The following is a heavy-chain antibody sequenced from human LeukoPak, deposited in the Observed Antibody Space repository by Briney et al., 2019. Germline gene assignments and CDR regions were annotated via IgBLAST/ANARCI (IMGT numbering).Heavy chain of an antibody. CDR3: AREHIAVAGDADYYYYYMDV. CDR1: GGSISSGSYY. J-gene: IGHJ6*03. CDR2: IYTSGST. D-gene: IGHD6-19*01. Sequence: PSETLSLTCTVSGGSISSGSYYWSWIRQPAGKGLEWIGRIYTSGSTNYNPSLKSRVTISVDTSKNQFSLKLSSVTAADTAVYYCAREHIAVAGDADYYYYYMDVWGKGTTVTISS. V-gene: IGHV4-61*02.